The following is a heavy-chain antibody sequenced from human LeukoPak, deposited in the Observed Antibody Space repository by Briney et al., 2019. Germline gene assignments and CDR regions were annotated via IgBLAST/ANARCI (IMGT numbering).Heavy chain of an antibody. D-gene: IGHD4-17*01. CDR3: ARANGDYSWSGGMDV. CDR2: IIPIFGTA. J-gene: IGHJ6*02. CDR1: GGTFISYA. V-gene: IGHV1-69*13. Sequence: GASVKVSCKASGGTFISYAISWVRQAPGQGLEWMGGIIPIFGTANYAQKFQGRVTITADESTSTAYMELSSLRSEDTAVHYCARANGDYSWSGGMDVWGQGTTVTVS.